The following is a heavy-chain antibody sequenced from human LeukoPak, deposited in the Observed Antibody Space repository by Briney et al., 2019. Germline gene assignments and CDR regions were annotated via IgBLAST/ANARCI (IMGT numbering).Heavy chain of an antibody. J-gene: IGHJ5*02. D-gene: IGHD6-13*01. CDR2: INHSGST. Sequence: SETLSLTCAVYDGSFSGYSWSWIRQPPGKGLEWIGEINHSGSTNYNPSLKSRVTVSVDTPKNQFSLKLSSVTAADTAVYYCARGRPVAGANWFDPWGQGALVTVSS. V-gene: IGHV4-34*01. CDR1: DGSFSGYS. CDR3: ARGRPVAGANWFDP.